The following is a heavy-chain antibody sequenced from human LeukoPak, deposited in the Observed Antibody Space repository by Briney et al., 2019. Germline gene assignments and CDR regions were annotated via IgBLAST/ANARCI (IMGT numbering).Heavy chain of an antibody. CDR1: GGSISSYY. V-gene: IGHV4-59*01. J-gene: IGHJ4*02. CDR3: ARDQLGGYYYDY. D-gene: IGHD3-22*01. Sequence: SETLFLTCTVSGGSISSYYWSWIRQPPGKGLEWIGYIYYSGSTNYNPSLKSRVTISVDTSKNQFSLKLSSVTAADTAVYYCARDQLGGYYYDYWGQATLVTVSS. CDR2: IYYSGST.